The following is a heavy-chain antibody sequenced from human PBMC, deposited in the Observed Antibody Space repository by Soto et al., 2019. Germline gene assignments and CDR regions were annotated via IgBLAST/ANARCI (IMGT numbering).Heavy chain of an antibody. CDR2: IYYSGST. J-gene: IGHJ3*02. Sequence: QVQLQESGPGLVKPSQTLSLTCTVSGGSISSGGYYWSWIRQHPGKGLEWIGYIYYSGSTYYNPSLKSRATLSVDTSKNQFSLNLSSVTGADSAVYYCAREADYGDYGRGLGAFDIWGQGTMVTVSS. D-gene: IGHD4-17*01. CDR3: AREADYGDYGRGLGAFDI. CDR1: GGSISSGGYY. V-gene: IGHV4-31*03.